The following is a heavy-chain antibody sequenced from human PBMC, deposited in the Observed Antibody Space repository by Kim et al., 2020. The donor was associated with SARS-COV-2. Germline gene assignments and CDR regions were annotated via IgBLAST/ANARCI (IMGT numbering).Heavy chain of an antibody. CDR3: AREVGTSEYVYFDL. CDR2: ISSSSSYM. CDR1: GFTFSSYS. Sequence: GGSLRLSCAASGFTFSSYSMNWVRQAPGKGLEWVSSISSSSSYMYYADSVKGRFTISRDNAKNSLYLQMNSLRAEDTAVYYCAREVGTSEYVYFDLWGRGTLVTVSS. J-gene: IGHJ2*01. D-gene: IGHD3-16*01. V-gene: IGHV3-21*01.